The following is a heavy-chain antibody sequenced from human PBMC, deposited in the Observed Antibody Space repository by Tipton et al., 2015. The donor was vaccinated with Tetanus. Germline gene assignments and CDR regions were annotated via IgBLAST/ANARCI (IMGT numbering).Heavy chain of an antibody. V-gene: IGHV3-53*01. CDR1: GFTVSSNY. CDR3: AREPAGYRGYDWGQSSYGMDV. D-gene: IGHD5-12*01. J-gene: IGHJ6*02. CDR2: IYSGGST. Sequence: QLVQSGGGLIQPGGSLRLSCAASGFTVSSNYMSWVRQAPGKGLEWVSVIYSGGSTYYADSVKGRFTISRDNSKNTLYLQMNSLRAEDAAVYYCAREPAGYRGYDWGQSSYGMDVWGQGPTVPVSS.